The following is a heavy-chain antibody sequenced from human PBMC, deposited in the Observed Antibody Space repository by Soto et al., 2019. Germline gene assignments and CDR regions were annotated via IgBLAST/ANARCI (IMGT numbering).Heavy chain of an antibody. CDR3: ATVPHSAASHYDYPSGMDV. D-gene: IGHD3-3*01. V-gene: IGHV5-51*01. J-gene: IGHJ6*01. CDR2: IYPADSDT. CDR1: GYSFPSEW. Sequence: GESLKISCKGSGYSFPSEWIGWVRQMPGKGLEWMGSIYPADSDTRYSPSFQGQVTISADKSIRTAYPEWRSLKASDSGVYFCATVPHSAASHYDYPSGMDVMGQETSLAVST.